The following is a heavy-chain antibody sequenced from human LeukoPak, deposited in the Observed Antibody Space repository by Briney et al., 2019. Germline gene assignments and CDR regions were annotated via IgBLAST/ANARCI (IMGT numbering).Heavy chain of an antibody. D-gene: IGHD3-9*01. J-gene: IGHJ4*02. CDR1: GGSISSYY. V-gene: IGHV4-39*07. Sequence: SETLSLTCTVSGGSISSYYWGWIRQPPGKGLEWIGSIYYSGSTYYNPSLKSRVTISVDTSKNQFSLKLSSVTAADTAVYYCARDFQYYDILTGSKCAFDYWGQGTLVTVSS. CDR2: IYYSGST. CDR3: ARDFQYYDILTGSKCAFDY.